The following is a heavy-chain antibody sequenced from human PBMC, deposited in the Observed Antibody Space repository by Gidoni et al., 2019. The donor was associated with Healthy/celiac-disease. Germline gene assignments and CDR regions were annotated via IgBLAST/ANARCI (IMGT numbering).Heavy chain of an antibody. Sequence: EVQLLESGGGLVQPGGSLRLSCAASGFTFSSYAMNWFRQAPGKGLELVSAISGSGGSTYYADSVKGRFTISRDKSKNTLYLQMNSLRAEDTAVYYGAKVLVGAWGQGTLVTVSS. D-gene: IGHD2-2*01. CDR1: GFTFSSYA. V-gene: IGHV3-23*01. J-gene: IGHJ5*02. CDR2: ISGSGGST. CDR3: AKVLVGA.